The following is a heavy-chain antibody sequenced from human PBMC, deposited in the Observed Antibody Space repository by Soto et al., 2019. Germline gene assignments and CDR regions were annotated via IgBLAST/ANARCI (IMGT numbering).Heavy chain of an antibody. Sequence: SETLSLTCRLSGGSITGAYYWNWIRQHPGKGLEWIGSIHYRGSTYYNPSLKTRITISLDRSNNQFSLNLSSVTAADTAVYYCARVRDSFDLDVWGQGTTVTVSS. CDR2: IHYRGST. CDR1: GGSITGAYY. V-gene: IGHV4-31*03. CDR3: ARVRDSFDLDV. J-gene: IGHJ6*02. D-gene: IGHD2-15*01.